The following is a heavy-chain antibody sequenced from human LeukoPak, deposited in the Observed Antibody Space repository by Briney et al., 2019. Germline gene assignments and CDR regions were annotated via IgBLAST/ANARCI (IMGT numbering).Heavy chain of an antibody. CDR1: GYTFTSYY. V-gene: IGHV1-46*01. Sequence: GASVKVSCKASGYTFTSYYMHWVRQAPGQGLEWMGIINPSGGSTSYAQKFQGRVTMTRDTSISTAYMELSRLRSDDTAVYYCARDLWFDPWGQGTLVTVSS. CDR3: ARDLWFDP. J-gene: IGHJ5*02. CDR2: INPSGGST.